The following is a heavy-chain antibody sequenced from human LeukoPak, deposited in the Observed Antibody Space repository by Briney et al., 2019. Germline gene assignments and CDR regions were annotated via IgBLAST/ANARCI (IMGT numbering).Heavy chain of an antibody. CDR1: GFTFSSYS. D-gene: IGHD6-13*01. Sequence: TGGSLRLSCAASGFTFSSYSMNWVRQAPGKGLEWVSSISSSSSYIYYADSVKGRFTISRDNAKNSLYLQMNSLRAEDTAVYYCARDQTAAAGYYYYCYMDVWGKGTTVTVSS. J-gene: IGHJ6*03. CDR2: ISSSSSYI. V-gene: IGHV3-21*01. CDR3: ARDQTAAAGYYYYCYMDV.